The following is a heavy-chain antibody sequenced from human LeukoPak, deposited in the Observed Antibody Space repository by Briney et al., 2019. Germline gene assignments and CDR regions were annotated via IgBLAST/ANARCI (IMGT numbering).Heavy chain of an antibody. V-gene: IGHV3-20*04. J-gene: IGHJ4*02. Sequence: GGSLRLSCVGFGYTFDDYGMSRVRQAPGKGLEWVSGISWSSGSIGYADSVKGRFTISRDNAKNSLYLQMNSLRAEDTAVYYCAREIVVVPFDYWGQGTLVTVSS. CDR2: ISWSSGSI. CDR1: GYTFDDYG. CDR3: AREIVVVPFDY. D-gene: IGHD3-22*01.